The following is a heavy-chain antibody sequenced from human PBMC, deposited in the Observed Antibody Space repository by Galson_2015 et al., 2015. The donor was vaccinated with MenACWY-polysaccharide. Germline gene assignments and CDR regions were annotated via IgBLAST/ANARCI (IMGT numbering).Heavy chain of an antibody. D-gene: IGHD2-21*02. CDR2: IKQDGSNI. CDR1: GFTFSNYW. J-gene: IGHJ4*02. V-gene: IGHV3-7*01. Sequence: SLRLSCAASGFTFSNYWMSWVRQAPGKGLEWVASIKQDGSNIYYVDSVKGRFAISRDNAKNSLYLHVNSLRVEDTAVYYCARGVTTYDYWGQGTLVTVSS. CDR3: ARGVTTYDY.